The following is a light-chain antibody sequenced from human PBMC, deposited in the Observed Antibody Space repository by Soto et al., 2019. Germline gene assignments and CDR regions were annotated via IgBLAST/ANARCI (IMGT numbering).Light chain of an antibody. CDR3: QSYDSSLSGYV. Sequence: QSMLTQPPSGSGAPGQRGTISYTGSSSNIGAGYDVHWYQQLPGTAPKLLIYGNSNRPSGVPDRFSGSKSGTSASLAITGLQAEDEADYYCQSYDSSLSGYVFGTGTKVTVL. CDR2: GNS. V-gene: IGLV1-40*01. J-gene: IGLJ1*01. CDR1: SSNIGAGYD.